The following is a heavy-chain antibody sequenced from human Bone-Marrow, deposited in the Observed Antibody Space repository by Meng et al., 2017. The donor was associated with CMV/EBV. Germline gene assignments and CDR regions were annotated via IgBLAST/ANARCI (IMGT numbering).Heavy chain of an antibody. CDR3: ARHSMTTI. J-gene: IGHJ4*02. Sequence: GESLKISCKASGYNFIDYDIGWVRQIPGKGLEWMGIISPTDSGARYSPSFEGQVTISVDKSVDTAYLQWTSLKASDTAMYYCARHSMTTIWGQGTLVPVSS. CDR1: GYNFIDYD. V-gene: IGHV5-51*01. CDR2: ISPTDSGA. D-gene: IGHD5-24*01.